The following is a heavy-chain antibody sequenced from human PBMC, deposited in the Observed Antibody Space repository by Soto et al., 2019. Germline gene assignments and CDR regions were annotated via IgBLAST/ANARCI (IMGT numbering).Heavy chain of an antibody. CDR1: GYTFTSYA. CDR2: INAGNGNT. CDR3: ASDQWELLGFDY. J-gene: IGHJ4*02. Sequence: QVQLVQSGAEVKKPGASVKVSCKASGYTFTSYAMHWVRQAPGQRLEWMGWINAGNGNTKYSQKFQGRVTITRDTSACTAYMEPSSLRSEDTAVYYCASDQWELLGFDYWGQGTLVTVSS. D-gene: IGHD1-26*01. V-gene: IGHV1-3*01.